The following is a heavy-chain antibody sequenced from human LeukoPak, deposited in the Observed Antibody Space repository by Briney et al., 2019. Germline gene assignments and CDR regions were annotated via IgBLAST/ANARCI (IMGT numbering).Heavy chain of an antibody. Sequence: SETLSLTCTVSGGSISGYYWSWLRQPPGKGLEWIGYLHYSGSTNYNPSLKSRVTISVDTSKNQFSLKLSSVTAADTAVYYCARTTEGGYTYGYFYYYYMDAWGKGTTVTISS. CDR3: ARTTEGGYTYGYFYYYYMDA. CDR1: GGSISGYY. V-gene: IGHV4-59*01. D-gene: IGHD5-18*01. CDR2: LHYSGST. J-gene: IGHJ6*03.